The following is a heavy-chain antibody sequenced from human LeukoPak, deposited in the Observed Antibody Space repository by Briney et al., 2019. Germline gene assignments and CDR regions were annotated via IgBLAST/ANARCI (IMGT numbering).Heavy chain of an antibody. CDR1: GFTFSSYA. J-gene: IGHJ4*02. V-gene: IGHV3-30*04. D-gene: IGHD3-10*01. Sequence: SGGSLRLSCAASGFTFSSYAMHWVRQAPGKGLEWVAIISYDGSNKYYADSVKGRFTISRDNSKNTLYLQMNSLRADDTAVYYCARGRSGSHHFDSWGQGTLVTVPS. CDR3: ARGRSGSHHFDS. CDR2: ISYDGSNK.